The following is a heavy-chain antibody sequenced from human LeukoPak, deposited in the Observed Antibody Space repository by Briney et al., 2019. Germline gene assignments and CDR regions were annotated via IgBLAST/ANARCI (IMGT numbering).Heavy chain of an antibody. CDR2: ISSSGSTI. Sequence: PGGSLRLTCAASGFTSSRYEMNWVRQAPGKGLGWVSYISSSGSTIYYADSVKGRFTISRDNAKNSLYLQMNSLRAEDTAVYYCARIAAASIWGQGTLVTVSS. J-gene: IGHJ4*02. CDR1: GFTSSRYE. CDR3: ARIAAASI. D-gene: IGHD6-13*01. V-gene: IGHV3-48*03.